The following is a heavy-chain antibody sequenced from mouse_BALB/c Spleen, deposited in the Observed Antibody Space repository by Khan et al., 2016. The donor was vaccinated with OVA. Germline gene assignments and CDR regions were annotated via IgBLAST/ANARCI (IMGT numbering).Heavy chain of an antibody. CDR3: ARDDGYYLYFAY. CDR1: GFTFSDYY. D-gene: IGHD2-3*01. CDR2: ISDGGSYT. J-gene: IGHJ3*01. V-gene: IGHV5-4*02. Sequence: VQLKESGGGLVKPGGSLKLSCAASGFTFSDYYMYWVRQTPEKRLEWVATISDGGSYTYYPDSVKGRFTISRDNAKNNLYLQMSSLKSEDTAMYYCARDDGYYLYFAYWGQGTLVTVSA.